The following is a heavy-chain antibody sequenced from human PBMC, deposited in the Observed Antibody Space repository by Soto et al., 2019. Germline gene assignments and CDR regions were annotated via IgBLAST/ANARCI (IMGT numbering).Heavy chain of an antibody. V-gene: IGHV1-2*04. CDR1: GNTFTAYY. J-gene: IGHJ5*02. CDR3: AREYGPGYWLDP. D-gene: IGHD3-10*01. CDR2: INPDSGGT. Sequence: ASVKVSCKASGNTFTAYYLLWVRQAPGQGLEWMEWINPDSGGTNYAQKFQGCVTMTRDTSISTAYLELSSLRYDDTALFYCAREYGPGYWLDPWGQGTLVTV.